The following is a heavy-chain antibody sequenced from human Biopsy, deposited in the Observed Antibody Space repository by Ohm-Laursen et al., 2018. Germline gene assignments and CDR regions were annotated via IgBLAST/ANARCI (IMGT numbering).Heavy chain of an antibody. V-gene: IGHV4-59*01. CDR1: GGSTSSYY. CDR2: IYYSGST. CDR3: VRDYRITTFGVDSGYFDY. J-gene: IGHJ4*02. D-gene: IGHD3-3*01. Sequence: GTLSLTCTVSGGSTSSYYWSWIRQPPGKGLEWIGNIYYSGSTNYNSSLKSRVTISVDTSKNQFSLKLSSVTAADTAVYYCVRDYRITTFGVDSGYFDYWGQGTLVTVSS.